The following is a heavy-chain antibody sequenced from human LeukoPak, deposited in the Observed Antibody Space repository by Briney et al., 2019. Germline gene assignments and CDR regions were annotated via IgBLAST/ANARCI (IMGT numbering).Heavy chain of an antibody. Sequence: SETLSLTCTVSGGSISSYYWSWFRQPPGKGLEWIGYIYYSGSTNYNPSLKSRVTISVDTSKNQFSLKLSSVTAADTAVYYCARLGEYSYKDWGQGTLVTVSS. CDR3: ARLGEYSYKD. D-gene: IGHD5-18*01. V-gene: IGHV4-59*01. CDR2: IYYSGST. CDR1: GGSISSYY. J-gene: IGHJ4*02.